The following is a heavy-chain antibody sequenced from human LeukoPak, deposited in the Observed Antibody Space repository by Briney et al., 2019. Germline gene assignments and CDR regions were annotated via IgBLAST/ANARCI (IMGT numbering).Heavy chain of an antibody. Sequence: GSLRLSCAASGFTFSSYAMSWVRQAPGKGLEWVSAISGSGGSTYYADSVKGRFTISRDNSKNTLYLQMNSLRAEDTAVYHCAKDSGYYDILTGPEGGNWFDPWGQGTLVTVSS. CDR3: AKDSGYYDILTGPEGGNWFDP. CDR2: ISGSGGST. CDR1: GFTFSSYA. V-gene: IGHV3-23*01. D-gene: IGHD3-9*01. J-gene: IGHJ5*02.